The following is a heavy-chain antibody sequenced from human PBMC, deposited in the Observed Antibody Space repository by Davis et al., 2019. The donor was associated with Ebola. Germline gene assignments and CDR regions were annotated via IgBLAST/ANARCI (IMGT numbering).Heavy chain of an antibody. D-gene: IGHD1-26*01. CDR3: ARLEGLGGTYTD. CDR2: IKPNGAIT. V-gene: IGHV1-46*01. CDR1: GYPFINYW. Sequence: ASVKVSCKTSGYPFINYWIHWVRQAPGQGLEWMGIIKPNGAITTYAQRFQGRITMTRDTSTSTIFMALSSLTAEDTAVYYCARLEGLGGTYTDWGQGTLVTVSS. J-gene: IGHJ4*02.